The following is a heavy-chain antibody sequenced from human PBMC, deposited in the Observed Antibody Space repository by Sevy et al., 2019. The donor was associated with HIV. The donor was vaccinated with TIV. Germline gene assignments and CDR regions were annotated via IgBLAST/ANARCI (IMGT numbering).Heavy chain of an antibody. CDR3: ARGGETPRGFDP. J-gene: IGHJ5*02. V-gene: IGHV4-4*02. CDR1: GGYMRSVNW. CDR2: IDHSGSS. D-gene: IGHD3-16*01. Sequence: SETLSLTCTVSGGYMRSVNWWHWVRQPPGKGLEWIGEIDHSGSSNYNPSLKSRVTISVDNSKNQFSLKLSSVTAADTAVYYCARGGETPRGFDPWGQGTLVTVSS.